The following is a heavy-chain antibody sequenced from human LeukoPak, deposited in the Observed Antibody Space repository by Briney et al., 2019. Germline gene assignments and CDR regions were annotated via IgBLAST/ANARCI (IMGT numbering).Heavy chain of an antibody. Sequence: ASVKISCKVSGYTFTDYYMHWVQQAPGKGLEWMGLVDPEDGETIYAEKFQGRVTITADTSTDTAYMELSSLRSDDTAVYYCARDAQYYDFWSGYYQISDYWGQGTLVTVSS. J-gene: IGHJ4*02. CDR1: GYTFTDYY. D-gene: IGHD3-3*01. V-gene: IGHV1-69-2*01. CDR2: VDPEDGET. CDR3: ARDAQYYDFWSGYYQISDY.